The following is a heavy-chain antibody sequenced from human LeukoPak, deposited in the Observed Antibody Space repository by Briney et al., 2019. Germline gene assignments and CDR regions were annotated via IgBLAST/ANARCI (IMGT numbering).Heavy chain of an antibody. Sequence: GRSLRLSCAASGFTFDDYAMHWVRQAPGKGLEWVSGISWNSGSIGYADSVKGRFTISRDNAKNSLYLQMNSLRAEDTALYYCAKGGVPYYFDYWGQGTLVTVSS. CDR1: GFTFDDYA. D-gene: IGHD2-8*01. V-gene: IGHV3-9*01. CDR2: ISWNSGSI. J-gene: IGHJ4*02. CDR3: AKGGVPYYFDY.